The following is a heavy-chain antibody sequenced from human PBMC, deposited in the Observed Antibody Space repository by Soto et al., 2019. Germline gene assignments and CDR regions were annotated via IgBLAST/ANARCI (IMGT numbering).Heavy chain of an antibody. D-gene: IGHD2-15*01. J-gene: IGHJ6*02. CDR2: IIPILGIA. CDR3: ARDEGGYCSGGSCYYGNYYYGMDV. V-gene: IGHV1-69*04. Sequence: ASVKVSCKASGGTFSSYAISWVRQAPGQGLEWMGRIIPILGIANYAQKFQGRVTITADKSTSTAYMELSSLRSEDTAVYYCARDEGGYCSGGSCYYGNYYYGMDVWGQGTTVTVSS. CDR1: GGTFSSYA.